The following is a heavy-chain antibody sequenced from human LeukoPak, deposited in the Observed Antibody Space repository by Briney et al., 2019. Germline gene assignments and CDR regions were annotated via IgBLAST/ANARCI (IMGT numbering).Heavy chain of an antibody. V-gene: IGHV4-59*01. J-gene: IGHJ5*02. CDR3: ARERSMVRGVSWFDP. Sequence: PSETLSLTCTVSGGSISNYYWSWIRRPPGKGVEWIGYIYYSGSTNYNPSLKSRVTISVDTSKNQFSLKLSSVTAADTAVYYCARERSMVRGVSWFDPWGQGTLVTVSS. CDR2: IYYSGST. D-gene: IGHD3-10*01. CDR1: GGSISNYY.